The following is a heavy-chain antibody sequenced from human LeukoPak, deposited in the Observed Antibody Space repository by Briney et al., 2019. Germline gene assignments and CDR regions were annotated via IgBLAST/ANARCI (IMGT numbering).Heavy chain of an antibody. D-gene: IGHD2-2*01. CDR1: GFTFSSYG. Sequence: GGSLRLSCAASGFTFSSYGMHWVRQAPGKGLEWVAFIRYDGSNKYYADSVKGRFTISRDSSKNTLYLQMNSLRAEDTAVYYCARGYCSSTSCYPPEDAFDIWGQGTMVTVSS. V-gene: IGHV3-30*02. CDR2: IRYDGSNK. CDR3: ARGYCSSTSCYPPEDAFDI. J-gene: IGHJ3*02.